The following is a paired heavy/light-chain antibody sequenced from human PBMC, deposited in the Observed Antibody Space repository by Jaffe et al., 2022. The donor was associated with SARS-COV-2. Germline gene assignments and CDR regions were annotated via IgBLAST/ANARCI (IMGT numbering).Heavy chain of an antibody. CDR1: GFTFSSYA. Sequence: EVQLVESGGGLVQPGGSLRLSCAASGFTFSSYAMSWVRQAPGKGLEWVSAISGSGGSTYYADSVKGRFTISRDNSKNTLYLQMNSLRAEDTAVYYCAKDVGQWLVLGVVETTNWFDPWGQGTLVTVSS. V-gene: IGHV3-23*04. D-gene: IGHD6-19*01. CDR3: AKDVGQWLVLGVVETTNWFDP. CDR2: ISGSGGST. J-gene: IGHJ5*02.
Light chain of an antibody. CDR3: QQYYSYPRVT. CDR1: QGISSY. Sequence: AIRMTQSPSSFSASTGDRVTITCRASQGISSYLAWYQQKPGKAPKLLIYAASTLQSGVPSRFSGSGSGTDFTLTISCLQSEDFATYYCQQYYSYPRVTFGQGTRLEIK. CDR2: AAS. J-gene: IGKJ5*01. V-gene: IGKV1-8*01.